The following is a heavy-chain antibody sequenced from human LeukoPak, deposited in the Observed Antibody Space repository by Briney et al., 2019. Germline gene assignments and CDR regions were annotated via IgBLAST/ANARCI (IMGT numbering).Heavy chain of an antibody. CDR1: RFTFSYYS. CDR3: AREGLTSVIGFDY. D-gene: IGHD2-21*02. CDR2: ISETSKYI. J-gene: IGHJ4*02. Sequence: GGSLRLSCAASRFTFSYYSMIWVPRAPGKGLEWVSSISETSKYIFYGDSVKGRFTLSRENPDNSVSPQVDSVRADHTAVLYWAREGLTSVIGFDYWGQGTLVTVSS. V-gene: IGHV3-21*01.